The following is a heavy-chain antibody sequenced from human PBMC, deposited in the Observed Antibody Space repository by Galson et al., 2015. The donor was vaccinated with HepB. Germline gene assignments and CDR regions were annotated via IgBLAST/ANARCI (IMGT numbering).Heavy chain of an antibody. V-gene: IGHV3-30*18. CDR2: ISYDGRNK. CDR3: AKDMNYYDSGGYYGAFDY. CDR1: GFSFSTYG. J-gene: IGHJ4*02. D-gene: IGHD3-22*01. Sequence: SLRLSCAASGFSFSTYGMHWVRQAPGKGLEWVAVISYDGRNKYYADSVKGLFTISRDNSKNTLYLQMNSLRPDDTAVYYCAKDMNYYDSGGYYGAFDYWGLGTLVTVSS.